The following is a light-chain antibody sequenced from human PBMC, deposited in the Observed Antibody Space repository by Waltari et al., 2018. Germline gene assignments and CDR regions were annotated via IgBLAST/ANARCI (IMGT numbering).Light chain of an antibody. CDR2: GTS. CDR3: QHYVSLPVT. Sequence: SCRASQGVGRSLAWDQQKPGQPPRLLLFGTSNRATGIPDRFSGGGSGTDFSLTITRLEPEDVAVYYCQHYVSLPVTFGQGTKVEIK. CDR1: QGVGRS. J-gene: IGKJ1*01. V-gene: IGKV3-20*01.